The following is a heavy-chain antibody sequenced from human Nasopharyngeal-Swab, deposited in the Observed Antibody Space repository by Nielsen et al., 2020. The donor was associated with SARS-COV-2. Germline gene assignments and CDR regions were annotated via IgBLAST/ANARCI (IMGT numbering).Heavy chain of an antibody. V-gene: IGHV3-74*01. J-gene: IGHJ4*02. CDR1: GFTFSSYW. Sequence: GESLKISCTASGFTFSSYWMHWVRQAPGKGLVWVSRIHIDGSSTSYGDSVKGRFTISRDDAKNTLYLQMNSLRPEDTAIYYCAKESSTYYYDYWGQGTLVTVSS. D-gene: IGHD2-2*01. CDR3: AKESSTYYYDY. CDR2: IHIDGSST.